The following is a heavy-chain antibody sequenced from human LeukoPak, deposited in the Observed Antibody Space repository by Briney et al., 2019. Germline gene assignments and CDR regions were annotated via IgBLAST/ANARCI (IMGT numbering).Heavy chain of an antibody. Sequence: SETLSLTCAVYGGSFSGYYWSWIRQPPGKGLEWIGEINHSGSTNYNPSLKRRVTISIDTTKNQFSLKLSSVTAADTALYYCARGPGTWYYYWGQGTLVTVSS. J-gene: IGHJ4*02. CDR1: GGSFSGYY. V-gene: IGHV4-34*01. D-gene: IGHD6-13*01. CDR3: ARGPGTWYYY. CDR2: INHSGST.